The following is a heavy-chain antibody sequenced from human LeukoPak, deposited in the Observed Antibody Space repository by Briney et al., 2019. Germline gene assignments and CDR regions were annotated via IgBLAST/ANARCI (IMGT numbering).Heavy chain of an antibody. CDR1: GGTFSSYA. Sequence: SVKVSCKASGGTFSSYAISWVLQAPGQGLEWMGRIIPIIGTANYAQKFQGRVTITTGESTSTAYMELSSLRSEDTAVYYCARSWYYYDSSGYLFDYWGQGTLVTVSS. CDR3: ARSWYYYDSSGYLFDY. D-gene: IGHD3-22*01. J-gene: IGHJ4*02. CDR2: IIPIIGTA. V-gene: IGHV1-69*05.